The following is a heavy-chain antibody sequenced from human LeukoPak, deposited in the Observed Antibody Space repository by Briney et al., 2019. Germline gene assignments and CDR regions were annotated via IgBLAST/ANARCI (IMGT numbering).Heavy chain of an antibody. D-gene: IGHD6-19*01. CDR3: ARASIAVAGLDY. CDR1: GFTFSSYG. Sequence: GGSLRLSCAASGFTFSSYGMHWVRQAPGKGLEWVAVISYDGSNKYYADSVKGRFTISRDNSKNTLYLQMNSLRTEDTAVYYCARASIAVAGLDYWGQGTLVTVSS. J-gene: IGHJ4*02. CDR2: ISYDGSNK. V-gene: IGHV3-30*03.